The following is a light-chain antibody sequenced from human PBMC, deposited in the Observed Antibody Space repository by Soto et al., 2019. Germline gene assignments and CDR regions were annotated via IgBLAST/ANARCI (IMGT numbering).Light chain of an antibody. V-gene: IGLV2-8*01. CDR2: DVN. CDR1: SSDVGAYIY. Sequence: QSALTQPPSASGSPGQSVTISCTGTSSDVGAYIYVSWYQQPPGKAPKLIIYDVNKRPSGVPDRFSGSKSGNTASLTVSGLQAEDEADYYCASYAGTNNVVVFGGGTKLTVL. J-gene: IGLJ2*01. CDR3: ASYAGTNNVVV.